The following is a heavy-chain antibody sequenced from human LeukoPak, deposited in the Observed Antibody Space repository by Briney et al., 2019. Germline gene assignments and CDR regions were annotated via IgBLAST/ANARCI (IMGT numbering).Heavy chain of an antibody. V-gene: IGHV5-51*01. J-gene: IGHJ4*02. Sequence: PGESLKISCQGSGXTSTTYCIAWVRQMPGKGLEWMGIIYPGDSDTRYSPSFQGQVTISADKSTSTAYLQWSSLKASDTAMFYCARLGITGTTLYYFDYWGQGTLVTVSS. CDR1: GXTSTTYC. CDR3: ARLGITGTTLYYFDY. CDR2: IYPGDSDT. D-gene: IGHD1-20*01.